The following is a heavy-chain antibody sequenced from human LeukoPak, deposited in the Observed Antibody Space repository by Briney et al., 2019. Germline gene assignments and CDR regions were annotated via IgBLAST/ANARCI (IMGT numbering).Heavy chain of an antibody. CDR2: ISYDGSNK. CDR3: AKDQGWSFDY. D-gene: IGHD6-19*01. J-gene: IGHJ4*02. Sequence: QTGGSLRLSCAASGFTFSSYGMHWVRQAPGKGLEWVAVISYDGSNKYYADSVKGRFTISRDNSKNTLYLQMNSPRAEDTAVYYCAKDQGWSFDYWGQGTLVTVSS. V-gene: IGHV3-30*18. CDR1: GFTFSSYG.